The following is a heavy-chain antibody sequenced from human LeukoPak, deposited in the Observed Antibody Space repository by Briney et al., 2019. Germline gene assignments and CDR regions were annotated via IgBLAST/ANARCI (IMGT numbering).Heavy chain of an antibody. CDR3: AKDHVPPMYYYDSSGYYGIDY. CDR1: GFTFSSYA. J-gene: IGHJ4*02. D-gene: IGHD3-22*01. Sequence: GGSLRLSCAASGFTFSSYAMHWVRQAPGKGLEWVAVISYDGSNKYYADSVKGRFTISRDNSKNTLYLQMNSLRAEDTAVYYCAKDHVPPMYYYDSSGYYGIDYWGQGTLVTVSS. CDR2: ISYDGSNK. V-gene: IGHV3-30-3*01.